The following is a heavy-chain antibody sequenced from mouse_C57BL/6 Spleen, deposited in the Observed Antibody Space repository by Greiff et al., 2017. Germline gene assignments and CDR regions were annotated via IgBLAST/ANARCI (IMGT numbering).Heavy chain of an antibody. J-gene: IGHJ2*01. V-gene: IGHV1-72*01. CDR3: ARFRVLQGYYFDY. D-gene: IGHD2-14*01. Sequence: QVQLQQPGAELVKPGASVKLSCKASGYTFTSYWMHWVKQRPGRGLEWIGRIDPNSGGTTYNEKFKSKATLTVDKPASPAYMQLSSLTSEDSAVYCCARFRVLQGYYFDYWGQGTTLTVSS. CDR1: GYTFTSYW. CDR2: IDPNSGGT.